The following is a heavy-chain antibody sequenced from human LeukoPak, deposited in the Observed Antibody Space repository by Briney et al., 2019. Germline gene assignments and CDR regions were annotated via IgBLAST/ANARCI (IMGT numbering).Heavy chain of an antibody. CDR1: GFTSSSYG. Sequence: PGGSLRLSCAASGFTSSSYGMHWVRQAPGKGLEWVAFIRYDGSNKYYSDSVKGRFTISRDNSKNTLYLQMNSLRAEDTAVYYCAKAFAEVGYSYVDYYYYMDVWGKGTTVTVSS. V-gene: IGHV3-30*02. CDR3: AKAFAEVGYSYVDYYYYMDV. D-gene: IGHD5-18*01. CDR2: IRYDGSNK. J-gene: IGHJ6*03.